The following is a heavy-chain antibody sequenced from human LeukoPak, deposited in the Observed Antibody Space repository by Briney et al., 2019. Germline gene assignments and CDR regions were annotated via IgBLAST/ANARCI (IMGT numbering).Heavy chain of an antibody. J-gene: IGHJ4*02. CDR3: ARTYYDSSGYPHFDY. CDR2: INTSGGST. V-gene: IGHV1-46*01. Sequence: GASVKVSCKASVYTFTSYYMHWVRQAPGQEREWMGIINTSGGSTSYPQKFQGRVTMTRDTSTSTVYMELSSLRSEDTAVYYCARTYYDSSGYPHFDYWGQGTLVTVSS. CDR1: VYTFTSYY. D-gene: IGHD3-22*01.